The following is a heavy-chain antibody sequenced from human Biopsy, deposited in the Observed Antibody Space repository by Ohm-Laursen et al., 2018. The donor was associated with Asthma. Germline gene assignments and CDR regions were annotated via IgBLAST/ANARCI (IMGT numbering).Heavy chain of an antibody. J-gene: IGHJ4*02. CDR2: IYYTGST. D-gene: IGHD6-19*01. CDR1: GGSINSYY. V-gene: IGHV4-59*01. Sequence: GTLSLTCTVSGGSINSYYWSWIRQPPGKGLDLIGYIYYTGSTNYNPSLKSRVTLSVDTSNNQFSLKLSSVTAADTAFYYCARVWAGGFDSWGQGTLVTVSS. CDR3: ARVWAGGFDS.